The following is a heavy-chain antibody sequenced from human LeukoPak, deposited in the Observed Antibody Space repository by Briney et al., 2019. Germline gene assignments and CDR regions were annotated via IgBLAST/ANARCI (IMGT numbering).Heavy chain of an antibody. Sequence: KPSETLSLTCAVYGGSFSGYYWSWIRQPPGKGLEWIGEINHSGSTNYNPSLKSRVTISVDTSKNQFSLKLSSVTAADTAVYYCARDRVSGAFDIWGQGTMVTVSS. D-gene: IGHD6-6*01. CDR2: INHSGST. V-gene: IGHV4-34*01. CDR1: GGSFSGYY. J-gene: IGHJ3*02. CDR3: ARDRVSGAFDI.